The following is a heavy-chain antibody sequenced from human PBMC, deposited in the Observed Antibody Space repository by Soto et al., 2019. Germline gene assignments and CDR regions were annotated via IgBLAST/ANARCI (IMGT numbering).Heavy chain of an antibody. V-gene: IGHV3-23*01. Sequence: GGSLRLSCAASGFTFSSYAMSWVRQAPGKGLEWVSAISGSGGSTYYADSVKGRFTISRDNSKNTLYLQMNSLRAEDTAVYYCAKSEDYYDSSGYFHYFDYWGQGTLVTVSS. D-gene: IGHD3-22*01. CDR3: AKSEDYYDSSGYFHYFDY. CDR2: ISGSGGST. J-gene: IGHJ4*02. CDR1: GFTFSSYA.